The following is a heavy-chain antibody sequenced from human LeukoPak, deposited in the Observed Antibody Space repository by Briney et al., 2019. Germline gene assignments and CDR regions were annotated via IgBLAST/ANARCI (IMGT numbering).Heavy chain of an antibody. CDR3: ARDFDSNGWFDP. Sequence: ASVKVSCKASGGTFSSYAISWVRQAPGQGLGWMGGIIPIFGTANYAQKFQGRVTITADESTSTAYMELSSLRSEDTAVYYCARDFDSNGWFDPWGQGTLVTVSS. J-gene: IGHJ5*02. CDR1: GGTFSSYA. V-gene: IGHV1-69*13. CDR2: IIPIFGTA. D-gene: IGHD4-11*01.